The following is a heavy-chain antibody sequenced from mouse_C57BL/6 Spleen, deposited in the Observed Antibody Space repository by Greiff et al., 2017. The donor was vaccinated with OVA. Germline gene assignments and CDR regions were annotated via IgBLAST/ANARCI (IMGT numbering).Heavy chain of an antibody. CDR2: IYPRSGNT. J-gene: IGHJ3*01. CDR1: GYTFTSYG. Sequence: VQLQQSGAELARPGASVKLSCKASGYTFTSYGISWVKQRTGQGLEWIGEIYPRSGNTYYTEKFKGKATLTADKSSSTAYMELRSLTSEDSAVYFCARSEGNFSWFAYWGQGTLVTVSA. V-gene: IGHV1-81*01. CDR3: ARSEGNFSWFAY. D-gene: IGHD2-1*01.